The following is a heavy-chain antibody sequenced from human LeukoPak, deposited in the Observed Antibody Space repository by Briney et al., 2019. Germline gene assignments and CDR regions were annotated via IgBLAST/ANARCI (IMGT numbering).Heavy chain of an antibody. D-gene: IGHD6-19*01. CDR1: GFTFSSYA. CDR2: ISYDGSNK. Sequence: GRSLRLSCAASGFTFSSYARHWVRQAPGKGLEWVAVISYDGSNKYYADSVKGRFTISRDNSKNTLYLQMNSLRAEDTAVYYCARDGISSGWYYYGLDVWGQGTTVTVSS. J-gene: IGHJ6*02. V-gene: IGHV3-30-3*01. CDR3: ARDGISSGWYYYGLDV.